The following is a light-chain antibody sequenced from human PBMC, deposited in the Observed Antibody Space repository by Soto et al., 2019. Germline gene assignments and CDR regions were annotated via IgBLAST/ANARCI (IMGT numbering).Light chain of an antibody. CDR2: DDD. J-gene: IGLJ1*01. V-gene: IGLV1-51*01. Sequence: QSVLTQPPSVSAAPGQKVTISCSGSSSNIGGNSVSWYQQLPGTAPKLLIYDDDKRPSGIRDRFSGSKSGTSATLGITGFQTGDEAAYYCGSWDSSLSAYVFGTGTKVTVL. CDR1: SSNIGGNS. CDR3: GSWDSSLSAYV.